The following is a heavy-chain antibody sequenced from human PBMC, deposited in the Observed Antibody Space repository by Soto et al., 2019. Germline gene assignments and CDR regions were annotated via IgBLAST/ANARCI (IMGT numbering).Heavy chain of an antibody. J-gene: IGHJ3*02. CDR1: GGTFSSYA. Sequence: SVKVSCKASGGTFSSYAISWVRQAPGQGLEWMGGIIPIFGTANYAQKFQGRVTITADESTSTAYMELSSLRSEDTAVYYCARVTMIVVVTSPNAFDIWGQGTMVTVSS. CDR2: IIPIFGTA. CDR3: ARVTMIVVVTSPNAFDI. D-gene: IGHD3-22*01. V-gene: IGHV1-69*13.